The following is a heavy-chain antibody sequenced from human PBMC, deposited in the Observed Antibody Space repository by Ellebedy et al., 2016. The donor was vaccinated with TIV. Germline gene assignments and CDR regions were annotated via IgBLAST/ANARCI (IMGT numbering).Heavy chain of an antibody. CDR3: ATNYDFWSGLINGDAFDI. V-gene: IGHV4-31*03. CDR2: LYYSGSA. D-gene: IGHD3-3*01. Sequence: MPSETLSLTCTVSGVSISRVGHYWSWIRKRTGKGLEWIGYLYYSGSAYYNPSLKSRLTISGDTSVNQFSLQLTSVIAADTAVYYCATNYDFWSGLINGDAFDIWGQGTTVTVSS. CDR1: GVSISRVGHY. J-gene: IGHJ3*02.